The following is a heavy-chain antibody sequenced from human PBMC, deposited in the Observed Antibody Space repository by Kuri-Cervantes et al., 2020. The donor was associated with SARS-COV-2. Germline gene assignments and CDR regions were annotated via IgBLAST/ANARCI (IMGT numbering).Heavy chain of an antibody. CDR1: GGSISGSSYY. J-gene: IGHJ6*04. CDR3: ARGATVFFGVVMDRLSFSV. Sequence: SETLSLTCTVSGGSISGSSYYWGWVRRPPGKGLEWIGSIYYSGSTYYNPSLKSRVTISVDTSKNQFSLKLSSVTAADTAVYYCARGATVFFGVVMDRLSFSVWGKGTTVTASS. CDR2: IYYSGST. V-gene: IGHV4-39*01. D-gene: IGHD3-3*01.